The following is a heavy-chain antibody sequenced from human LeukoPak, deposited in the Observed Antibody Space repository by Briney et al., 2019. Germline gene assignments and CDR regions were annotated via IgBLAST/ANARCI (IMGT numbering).Heavy chain of an antibody. CDR2: INHSGST. CDR3: ATLALQRRTYKRGTYCSGGRCRPAFDY. Sequence: SETLSLTCAVYGGSFSGYYWSWIRQPPGKGLEWIGEINHSGSTNYNPSLKSRVTISVDTSKNQFSLKLSSVTAADTAVYYCATLALQRRTYKRGTYCSGGRCRPAFDYWGQGTLVTVSS. D-gene: IGHD2-15*01. J-gene: IGHJ4*02. CDR1: GGSFSGYY. V-gene: IGHV4-34*01.